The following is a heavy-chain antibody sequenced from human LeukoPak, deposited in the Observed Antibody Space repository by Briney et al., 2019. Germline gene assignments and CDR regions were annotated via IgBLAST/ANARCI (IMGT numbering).Heavy chain of an antibody. CDR2: ISYDGSNK. Sequence: QPGRSLRLSCAASGFTFSSYAMHWVRQAPGKGLEWVAVISYDGSNKYYADSVKGRFTISRDNSKNTLYLQMNSLRAEDTAVYYCARDHISGYELYYFDYWGQGTLDTVSS. V-gene: IGHV3-30*04. CDR1: GFTFSSYA. J-gene: IGHJ4*02. D-gene: IGHD5-12*01. CDR3: ARDHISGYELYYFDY.